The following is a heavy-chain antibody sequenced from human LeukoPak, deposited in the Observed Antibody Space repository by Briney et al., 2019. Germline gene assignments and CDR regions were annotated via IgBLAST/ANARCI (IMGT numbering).Heavy chain of an antibody. J-gene: IGHJ5*02. D-gene: IGHD6-13*01. V-gene: IGHV4-34*01. CDR3: ARGRGIAAAGTFDP. CDR1: GGSFSGYY. Sequence: SETLSLTCAVYGGSFSGYYWSWIRQPPGKGLEWIGEINHSGSTNYNPSLKSRVTISVDTSKNQFSLKLSSVTAADTAVYYCARGRGIAAAGTFDPWGQGTLATVSS. CDR2: INHSGST.